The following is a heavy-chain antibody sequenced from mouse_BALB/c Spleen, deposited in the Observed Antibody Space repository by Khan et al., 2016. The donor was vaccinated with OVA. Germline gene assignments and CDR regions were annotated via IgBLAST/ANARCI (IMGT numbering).Heavy chain of an antibody. Sequence: EVMLVESGGGLVQPGGSRKLSCAASGFTFSSYGMHWVRQAPEKGLEWVAYISGDSSTIYYADTVKGRFTISRDNPKNTLFLQMTSLMSEDTAMYYCATSYYYGYYFDYWGPGTTRTVSS. CDR1: GFTFSSYG. D-gene: IGHD1-1*01. CDR3: ATSYYYGYYFDY. CDR2: ISGDSSTI. J-gene: IGHJ2*01. V-gene: IGHV5-17*02.